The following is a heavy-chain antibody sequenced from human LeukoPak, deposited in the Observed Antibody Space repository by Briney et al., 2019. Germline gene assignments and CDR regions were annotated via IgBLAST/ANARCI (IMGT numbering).Heavy chain of an antibody. V-gene: IGHV4-30-4*01. CDR1: GGSISSGDYY. CDR3: ARTPGDTAMVPPNYFDY. Sequence: SQTLSLTCTVSGGSISSGDYYWSWIRQPPGKGLEWIGYIYYSGSTYYNPSLKSRVTISVDTSKNQFSLKLSSVTAADTAVYYCARTPGDTAMVPPNYFDYWGQRTLVTVSS. D-gene: IGHD5-18*01. CDR2: IYYSGST. J-gene: IGHJ4*02.